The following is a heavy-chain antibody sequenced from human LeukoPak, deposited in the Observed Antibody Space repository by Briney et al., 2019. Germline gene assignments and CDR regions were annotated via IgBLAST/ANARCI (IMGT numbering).Heavy chain of an antibody. D-gene: IGHD6-19*01. Sequence: EPSETLSLTCIISGGSISSSTYYWGWIRQSPGKGLEWIGTIYYNGNTYYNPSLQSRVTISVDTSKNQFSLKLSSVTAADTAVYYCARWGIAVAGSLLRNAFDIWGQGTMVTVSS. CDR2: IYYNGNT. CDR3: ARWGIAVAGSLLRNAFDI. V-gene: IGHV4-39*01. J-gene: IGHJ3*02. CDR1: GGSISSSTYY.